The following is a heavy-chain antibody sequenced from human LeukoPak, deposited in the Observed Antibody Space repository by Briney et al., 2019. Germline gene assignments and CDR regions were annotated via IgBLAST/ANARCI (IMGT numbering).Heavy chain of an antibody. CDR2: ISGSGGST. Sequence: GGSLRLSCSASGFTFSSYAMSWVRQPPGKGLEWVSAISGSGGSTYYADSVKGRFTISRDNSKNTLYLQMNSLRAEDTAVYYCEKGRTSSSPRGTLDYWGQGTLVTVSS. D-gene: IGHD6-6*01. V-gene: IGHV3-23*01. CDR1: GFTFSSYA. CDR3: EKGRTSSSPRGTLDY. J-gene: IGHJ4*02.